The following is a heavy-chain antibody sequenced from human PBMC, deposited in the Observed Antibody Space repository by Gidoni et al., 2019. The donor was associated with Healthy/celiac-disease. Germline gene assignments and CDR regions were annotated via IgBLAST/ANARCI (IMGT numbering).Heavy chain of an antibody. CDR2: ISAYNGNT. CDR1: GYTFTSYG. V-gene: IGHV1-18*01. J-gene: IGHJ5*02. Sequence: QVQLVQSGAEVQKPGASVKVSCKASGYTFTSYGISWVRQAPGQGLEWMGWISAYNGNTNYAQKLQGRVTMTTDTSTSTAYMELRSLRSDDTAVYYCARELTYYDILTGYYTPWWFDPWGQGTLVTVSS. D-gene: IGHD3-9*01. CDR3: ARELTYYDILTGYYTPWWFDP.